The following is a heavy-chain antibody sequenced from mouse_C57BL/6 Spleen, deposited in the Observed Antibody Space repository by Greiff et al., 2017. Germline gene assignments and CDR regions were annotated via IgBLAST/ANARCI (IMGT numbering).Heavy chain of an antibody. J-gene: IGHJ2*01. V-gene: IGHV1-50*01. CDR2: IDPSDSYT. D-gene: IGHD1-1*01. CDR1: GYTFTSYW. CDR3: ARNYGSSWDY. Sequence: QVQLQQPGAELVKPGASVKLSCKASGYTFTSYWMQWVKQRPGQGLEWIGEIDPSDSYTNYNQKFEGKATLTVDTSSSTAYMQLSSLTSEDSAVYYCARNYGSSWDYWGQGTTLTVSS.